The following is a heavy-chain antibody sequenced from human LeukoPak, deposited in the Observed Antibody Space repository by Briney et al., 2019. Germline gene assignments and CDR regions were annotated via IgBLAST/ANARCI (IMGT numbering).Heavy chain of an antibody. V-gene: IGHV3-53*01. D-gene: IGHD1-26*01. J-gene: IGHJ4*02. CDR1: GFTVSSNY. Sequence: PGGSLRLSCAASGFTVSSNYMSWVRQAPGKGLEWVSVIYSGGSTYYADSVKGRFTISRDNSKNTLYLQMNSLRAEDTAVYYCAKDRRLLPGHFDYWGQGTLVTVSS. CDR2: IYSGGST. CDR3: AKDRRLLPGHFDY.